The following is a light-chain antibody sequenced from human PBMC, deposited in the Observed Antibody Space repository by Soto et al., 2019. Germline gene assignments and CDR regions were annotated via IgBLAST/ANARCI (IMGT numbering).Light chain of an antibody. CDR2: GAF. CDR3: QQRNIWPPVT. CDR1: PSVTNF. V-gene: IGKV3-11*01. Sequence: EIVLTQSPATLSLSPLEIATLSFRASPSVTNFLAWYQQKPGQAPRLLIYGAFNRATGIPARFSGSGSGTDFTLTISSLEPEDFAVYYCQQRNIWPPVTFGQGTRLEIK. J-gene: IGKJ5*01.